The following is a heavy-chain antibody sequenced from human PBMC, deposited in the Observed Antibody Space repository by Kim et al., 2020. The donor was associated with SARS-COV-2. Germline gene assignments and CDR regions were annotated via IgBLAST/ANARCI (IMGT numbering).Heavy chain of an antibody. J-gene: IGHJ4*02. CDR1: GGSISSSSYY. CDR2: IYYSGST. V-gene: IGHV4-39*07. CDR3: ARVPAVSYFDY. Sequence: SETLSLTCTVSGGSISSSSYYWGWIRQPPGKGLEWIGSIYYSGSTYYNPSLKSRVTISVDTSKNQFSLKLSSVTAADTAVYYCARVPAVSYFDYWGQGTLVTVSS.